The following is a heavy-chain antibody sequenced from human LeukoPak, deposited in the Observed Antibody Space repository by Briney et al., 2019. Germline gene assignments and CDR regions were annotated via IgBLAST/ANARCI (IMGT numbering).Heavy chain of an antibody. CDR2: IYLTEDT. J-gene: IGHJ4*02. CDR1: GGSILSGSYY. CDR3: ARGGDYGDSSLAY. V-gene: IGHV4-61*02. D-gene: IGHD4-17*01. Sequence: SQTLSLTCTVSGGSILSGSYYWGWIRQPAGKALEWIVRIYLTEDTNYNPSLKSRVTISIDTSKNQFSLKLSSVTAADTAVYYCARGGDYGDSSLAYWGQGTLVTVSS.